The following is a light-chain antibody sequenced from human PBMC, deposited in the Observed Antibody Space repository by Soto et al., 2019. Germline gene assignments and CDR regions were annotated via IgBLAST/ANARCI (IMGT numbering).Light chain of an antibody. CDR2: GAS. Sequence: EIVMTQSPGTLSVSPGERATLSCRVSQSVGSNLAWYQQKAGQAPRLLIYGASTRATGIPVRFTGGGSGTEFTLTISSLQSEDFAVYYCQHYSNWPPWTFGRGTKVDIK. CDR1: QSVGSN. V-gene: IGKV3-15*01. CDR3: QHYSNWPPWT. J-gene: IGKJ1*01.